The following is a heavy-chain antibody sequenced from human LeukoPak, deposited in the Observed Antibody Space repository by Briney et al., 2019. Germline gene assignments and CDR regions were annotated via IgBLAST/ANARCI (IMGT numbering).Heavy chain of an antibody. CDR1: GYTFTGYY. D-gene: IGHD6-13*01. CDR2: INPNSGGT. J-gene: IGHJ1*01. CDR3: ARRGSWYRFPAEYLQH. V-gene: IGHV1-2*06. Sequence: GASVKVSCKASGYTFTGYYMHWVRQAPGQGLEWMGRINPNSGGTNYAQKFQGRVTMTRDTSISTAYMELSRLRSDDTAVYYCARRGSWYRFPAEYLQHWGQGTLVTVSS.